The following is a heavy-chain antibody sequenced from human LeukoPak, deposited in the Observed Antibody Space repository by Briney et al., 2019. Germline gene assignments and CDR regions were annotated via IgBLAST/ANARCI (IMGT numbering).Heavy chain of an antibody. Sequence: GGSLRLSCAASGFTFSSYAMTWARQAPGKGLEWVSGISGSGGSIYYADSVRGRFTISRDNSKNTLYLQMNSLRAEDTAVYYCAKDAATIKPYYFDHWGQGTLVTVSS. CDR1: GFTFSSYA. CDR3: AKDAATIKPYYFDH. J-gene: IGHJ4*02. V-gene: IGHV3-23*01. D-gene: IGHD2-15*01. CDR2: ISGSGGSI.